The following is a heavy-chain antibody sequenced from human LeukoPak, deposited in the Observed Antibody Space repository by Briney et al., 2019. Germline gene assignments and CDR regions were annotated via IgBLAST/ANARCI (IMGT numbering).Heavy chain of an antibody. J-gene: IGHJ5*02. Sequence: ASVKVSCKASGYTFSTYGISWVRQAPGQGLEWRGWISAYNGNTNYAQKLQGRVTMTTDTSTSTAYLELRSLRSDDTAVYYCARDLIAVRPNWFDPWGQGTLVTVSS. CDR3: ARDLIAVRPNWFDP. CDR2: ISAYNGNT. CDR1: GYTFSTYG. V-gene: IGHV1-18*01. D-gene: IGHD6-6*01.